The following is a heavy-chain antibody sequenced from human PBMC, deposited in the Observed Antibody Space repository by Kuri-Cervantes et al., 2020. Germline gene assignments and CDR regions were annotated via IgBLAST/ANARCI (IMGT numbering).Heavy chain of an antibody. D-gene: IGHD3-16*01. J-gene: IGHJ5*02. CDR3: ARAGEEVDNWFDP. CDR2: VYQNGFT. V-gene: IGHV4-38-2*01. Sequence: GSLRPSCAASGFTFGDYYMSWIRQAPGKGLEWIGSVYQNGFTYYNPSLKSRVTISVDKSKSHFSLSMTSVTAADTAVYYCARAGEEVDNWFDPWGQGTLVTVSS. CDR1: GFTFGDYY.